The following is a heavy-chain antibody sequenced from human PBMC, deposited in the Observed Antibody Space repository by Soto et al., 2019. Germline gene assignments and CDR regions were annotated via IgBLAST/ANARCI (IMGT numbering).Heavy chain of an antibody. CDR2: ISAYNGNT. CDR3: ARAWSGDSSSSGDFDY. Sequence: ASVKVSCKASGYTFTSYGITWVRQAPGQGLEWMGWISAYNGNTNYAQKLQGRVTMTTDTSTRTAYMELRSLRSDDTAVYYCARAWSGDSSSSGDFDYWGQGTLVTVSS. D-gene: IGHD6-6*01. J-gene: IGHJ4*02. CDR1: GYTFTSYG. V-gene: IGHV1-18*01.